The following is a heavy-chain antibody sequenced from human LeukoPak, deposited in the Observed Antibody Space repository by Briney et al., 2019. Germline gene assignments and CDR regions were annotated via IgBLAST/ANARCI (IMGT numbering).Heavy chain of an antibody. CDR1: GYSFTSYW. CDR3: ARLLYSSSWEFDY. CDR2: IDPSDSYT. V-gene: IGHV5-10-1*01. Sequence: GESLQISWKGSGYSFTSYWISWVRQMHGKGLEWMGRIDPSDSYTNYSPSFQGHVTISADKSISTAYLQWSSLKASDTAMYYCARLLYSSSWEFDYWGQGTLVTVSS. J-gene: IGHJ4*02. D-gene: IGHD6-13*01.